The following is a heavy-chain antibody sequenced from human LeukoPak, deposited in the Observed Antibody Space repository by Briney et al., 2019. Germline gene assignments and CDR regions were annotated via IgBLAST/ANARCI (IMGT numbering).Heavy chain of an antibody. D-gene: IGHD3-3*01. CDR1: GFTFSSYA. Sequence: PGGSLRLSCAASGFTFSSYAMHWVRQAPGKGLEWVAVISYDGSNKYYADSMKGRFTISRDNSKNTLYLQMNSLRAEDTAVYYCARPITYYDFWSGKSNYYGMDVWGQGTTVTVSS. V-gene: IGHV3-30-3*01. CDR3: ARPITYYDFWSGKSNYYGMDV. J-gene: IGHJ6*02. CDR2: ISYDGSNK.